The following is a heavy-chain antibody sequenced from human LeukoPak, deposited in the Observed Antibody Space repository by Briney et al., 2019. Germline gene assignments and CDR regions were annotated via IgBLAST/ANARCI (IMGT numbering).Heavy chain of an antibody. CDR2: ISGSGDST. CDR3: AKRYCSSTSCSYYYYYGLDV. CDR1: GFTFRRYA. V-gene: IGHV3-23*01. D-gene: IGHD2-2*01. Sequence: PGGSLRLSCAASGFTFRRYAMSWVRQAPGKGLDWVSAISGSGDSTYYTDSVKGRFTISRDNSKNTLYLQMNSLRAEDTAVYYCAKRYCSSTSCSYYYYYGLDVWGQGTTVTVSS. J-gene: IGHJ6*02.